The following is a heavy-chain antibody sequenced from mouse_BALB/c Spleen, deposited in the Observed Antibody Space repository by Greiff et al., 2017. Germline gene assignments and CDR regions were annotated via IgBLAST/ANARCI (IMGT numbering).Heavy chain of an antibody. CDR1: GYTFTSYN. Sequence: QVQLQQPGAELVKPGASVKMSCKASGYTFTSYNMHWVKQTPGQGLEWIGAIYPGNGDTSYNPKFKGKATLTADKSSSTVYMQLSSLTSEDSAVYYCAAMILYAMDYWGQGTSVTVSS. CDR2: IYPGNGDT. D-gene: IGHD2-3*01. J-gene: IGHJ4*01. V-gene: IGHV1-12*01. CDR3: AAMILYAMDY.